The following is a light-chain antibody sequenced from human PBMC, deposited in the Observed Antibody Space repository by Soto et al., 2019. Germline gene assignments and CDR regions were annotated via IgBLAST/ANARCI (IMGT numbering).Light chain of an antibody. CDR3: QQYGDLPPT. CDR2: GAS. CDR1: QSVTYDQ. J-gene: IGKJ1*01. Sequence: PWERATLSCRASQSVTYDQLAWYRQTPGQAPRLLIYGASSRAAGIPDRFSGSGSGTDFTLTISRLEPEDFVVYHCQQYGDLPPTFGQGHKVDIK. V-gene: IGKV3-20*01.